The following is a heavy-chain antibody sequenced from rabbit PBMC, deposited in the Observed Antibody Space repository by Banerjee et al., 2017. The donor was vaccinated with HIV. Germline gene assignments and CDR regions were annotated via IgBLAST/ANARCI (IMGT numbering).Heavy chain of an antibody. D-gene: IGHD6-1*01. CDR3: ARDANYAGDGYASFNL. Sequence: QEQLEESGGDLVKPEGSLTLTCTASGFSFSSSYWICWVRQAPGKGLEWIACIGAGSSGSTYYASWAKGRFTISKTSSTTVTLQMTSLTAADTATYFCARDANYAGDGYASFNLWGQGTLVTVS. V-gene: IGHV1S45*01. J-gene: IGHJ4*01. CDR2: IGAGSSGST. CDR1: GFSFSSSYW.